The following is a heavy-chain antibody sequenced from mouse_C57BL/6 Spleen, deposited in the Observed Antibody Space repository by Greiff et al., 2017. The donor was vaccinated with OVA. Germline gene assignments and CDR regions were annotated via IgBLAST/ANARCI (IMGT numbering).Heavy chain of an antibody. V-gene: IGHV1-59*01. D-gene: IGHD1-1*01. CDR2: IDPSDSYT. J-gene: IGHJ2*01. Sequence: QVQLQQPGAELVRPGTSVKLSCKASGYTFTSYWMHWVKQRPGQGLGWIGVIDPSDSYTNYNQKFKGKATLTVDTSSSTAYRQLSSLTSEDSAVYYCARSTVVKYYFDYWGQGTTLTVSS. CDR3: ARSTVVKYYFDY. CDR1: GYTFTSYW.